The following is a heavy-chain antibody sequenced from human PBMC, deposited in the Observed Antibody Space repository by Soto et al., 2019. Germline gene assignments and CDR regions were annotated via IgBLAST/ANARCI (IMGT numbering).Heavy chain of an antibody. CDR1: GGSFSGYY. CDR2: INHSGST. V-gene: IGHV4-34*01. J-gene: IGHJ4*01. Sequence: SETLSLTCAVYGGSFSGYYWSWIRQPPGKGLEWIGRINHSGSTNYNPSLKSRVTISVDTSKTQFSLKLRSVTAADTAVYHCAISGSGMIDNWGQGTLVTVSS. D-gene: IGHD6-19*01. CDR3: AISGSGMIDN.